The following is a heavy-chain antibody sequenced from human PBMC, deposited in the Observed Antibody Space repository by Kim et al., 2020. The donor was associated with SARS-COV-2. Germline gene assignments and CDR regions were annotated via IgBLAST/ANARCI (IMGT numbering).Heavy chain of an antibody. CDR2: INPNSGGR. J-gene: IGHJ5*02. V-gene: IGHV1-2*02. CDR3: ARDPDYWSGYPPDL. D-gene: IGHD3-3*01. Sequence: ASVKVSCKASGYTFTAYYMHWVRQAPGQGLEWMGWINPNSGGRIYAQKFQDRVTMTRDTSIDTVYMELTRLTSDDTAVYYCARDPDYWSGYPPDLWGQG. CDR1: GYTFTAYY.